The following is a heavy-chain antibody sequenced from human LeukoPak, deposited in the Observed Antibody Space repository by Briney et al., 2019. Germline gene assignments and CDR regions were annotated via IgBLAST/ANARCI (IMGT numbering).Heavy chain of an antibody. CDR3: ARTSSVGY. CDR2: INSDGSST. J-gene: IGHJ4*02. CDR1: GFTFSSYW. Sequence: GGSLRLSCAASGFTFSSYWMHWVRQAPGKGLMWVSRINSDGSSTNYADSVKGRFTISRDNAKNTLYLQMNSPRAEDTAVYYCARTSSVGYWGQGTLVTVSS. V-gene: IGHV3-74*01.